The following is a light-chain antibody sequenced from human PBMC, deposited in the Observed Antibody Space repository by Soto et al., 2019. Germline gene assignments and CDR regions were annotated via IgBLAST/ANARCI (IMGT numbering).Light chain of an antibody. CDR1: QSAGNF. J-gene: IGKJ1*01. V-gene: IGKV3-15*01. Sequence: EIVMTQSPSTLSVTPGETASLSCRASQSAGNFLAWYQQKPGQAPRLLIYGASTRATGIPARFSGSGSETEFTLTISSLQAEDSAVYFCQQYNNWPTWTFGQGTKVDIK. CDR2: GAS. CDR3: QQYNNWPTWT.